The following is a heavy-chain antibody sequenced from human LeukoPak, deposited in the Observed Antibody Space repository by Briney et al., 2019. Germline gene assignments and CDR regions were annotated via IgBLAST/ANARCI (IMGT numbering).Heavy chain of an antibody. Sequence: GGSLRLSCAASGFTFSSYAMSWVRQAPGKGLEWVSAISGSGGSTYYADSVKGRFTISRDNSKNTLYLQMNSLRAEDTAVYYCAKGSETTSYYCYYYMDVWGKGTTVTVSS. V-gene: IGHV3-23*01. D-gene: IGHD1-1*01. CDR2: ISGSGGST. CDR1: GFTFSSYA. J-gene: IGHJ6*03. CDR3: AKGSETTSYYCYYYMDV.